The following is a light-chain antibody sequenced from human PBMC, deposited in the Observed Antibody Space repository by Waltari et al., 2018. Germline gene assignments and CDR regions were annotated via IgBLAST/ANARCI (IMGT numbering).Light chain of an antibody. J-gene: IGKJ4*01. Sequence: EIVLTQSPATLSLSPGERATLSCRASQSVSNTLAWYQQNPGQAPRLLIYGASSRATGIPERFSGSGSGTDFTLTINSLEPEDFAVYYCQQYNDWPLTFGGGTKVEIK. V-gene: IGKV3-15*01. CDR1: QSVSNT. CDR2: GAS. CDR3: QQYNDWPLT.